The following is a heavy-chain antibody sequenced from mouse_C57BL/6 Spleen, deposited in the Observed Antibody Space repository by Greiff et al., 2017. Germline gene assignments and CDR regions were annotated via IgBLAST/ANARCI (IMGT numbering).Heavy chain of an antibody. V-gene: IGHV5-9*01. CDR1: GFTFSSYT. D-gene: IGHD3-1*01. CDR2: ISGGGGNT. Sequence: EVKLEESGGGLVKPGGSLKLSCAASGFTFSSYTMSWVRQTPEKRLEWVATISGGGGNTYYPDSVKGRFTISRDNAKNTLYLQMSSLRSEDTALYYCARHDQGLYWGQGTTLTVSS. J-gene: IGHJ2*01. CDR3: ARHDQGLY.